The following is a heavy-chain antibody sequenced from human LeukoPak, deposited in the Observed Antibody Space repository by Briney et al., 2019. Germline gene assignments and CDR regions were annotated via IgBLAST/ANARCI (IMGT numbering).Heavy chain of an antibody. V-gene: IGHV5-51*01. D-gene: IGHD3-10*01. Sequence: GESLKISCKGSGYSFTSYWIGWVRQMPGKGLEWMGIIYPGDSDTRYSPSFQGQVTISADKSISTAYLQWSSLKASDTAIYYCARHIIPTLPQGYLDYWGQGALVTVSS. CDR3: ARHIIPTLPQGYLDY. J-gene: IGHJ4*02. CDR1: GYSFTSYW. CDR2: IYPGDSDT.